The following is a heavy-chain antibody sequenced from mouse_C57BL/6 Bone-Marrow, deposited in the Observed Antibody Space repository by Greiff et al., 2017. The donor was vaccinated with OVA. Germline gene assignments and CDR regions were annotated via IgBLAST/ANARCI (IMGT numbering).Heavy chain of an antibody. CDR2: IDPENGDT. V-gene: IGHV14-4*01. CDR3: SACGYLSWFAY. J-gene: IGHJ3*01. CDR1: GFNIKDDY. Sequence: VQLQQSGAELVRPGASVKLSCTASGFNIKDDYMHWVKQRPEQGLEWIGWIDPENGDTEYASKFQGKATITADTSSNTAYLQLSSLTSEDTAVYYCSACGYLSWFAYWGQGTLVTVSA. D-gene: IGHD2-2*01.